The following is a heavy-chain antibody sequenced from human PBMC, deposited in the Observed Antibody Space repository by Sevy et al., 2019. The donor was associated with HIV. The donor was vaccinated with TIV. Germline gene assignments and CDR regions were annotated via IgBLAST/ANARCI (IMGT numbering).Heavy chain of an antibody. Sequence: GESLKISCVASGFAFYEYSMSWIRQAPGKGLEWVATLSFGCGKINYADSVKGRFTISRDNSKNSFYLQMDNLRVEDTALYYCAREGCSRPHDYWGQGTRVTVSS. J-gene: IGHJ4*02. CDR1: GFAFYEYS. CDR3: AREGCSRPHDY. D-gene: IGHD2-8*01. V-gene: IGHV3-23*01. CDR2: LSFGCGKI.